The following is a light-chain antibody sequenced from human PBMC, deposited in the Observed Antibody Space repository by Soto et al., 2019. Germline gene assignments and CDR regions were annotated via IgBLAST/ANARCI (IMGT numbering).Light chain of an antibody. Sequence: QPALSQPSSVCGSPGQSITISCTGTSTDVCGYNYVSWYQHHPGKGPKLIIYEVNNRPSGVSDRFYGSKSGNKASLTISNLEAEDESDYYCGSYTSTDTPFVFGTGTKVTV. CDR1: STDVCGYNY. J-gene: IGLJ1*01. CDR3: GSYTSTDTPFV. V-gene: IGLV2-14*01. CDR2: EVN.